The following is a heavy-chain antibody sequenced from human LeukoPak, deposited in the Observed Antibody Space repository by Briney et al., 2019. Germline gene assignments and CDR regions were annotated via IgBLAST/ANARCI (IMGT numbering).Heavy chain of an antibody. Sequence: GSLRLSCAASGFSGSKTYMSWVRQAPGKGLEWVSVIYSGGSTHYADSVKGRFTIARHNSKNTLYLQMNSRRAEDTAVYYCARELVESVVAPAAKPNYYYYGMDVWGQGTTVTVSS. V-gene: IGHV3-53*04. CDR3: ARELVESVVAPAAKPNYYYYGMDV. D-gene: IGHD2-2*02. J-gene: IGHJ6*02. CDR1: GFSGSKTY. CDR2: IYSGGST.